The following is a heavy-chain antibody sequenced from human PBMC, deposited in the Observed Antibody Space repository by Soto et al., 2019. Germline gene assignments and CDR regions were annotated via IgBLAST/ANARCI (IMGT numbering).Heavy chain of an antibody. Sequence: GGSLRLSCAASGFIFSNYAMHWVRQAPGKGLEWVAVISYHGDNKYYADSVQGRFTFSRDNSKNTLSLQMDSLRAEDTALYYCARDGMSIRGYAYWGKGTLVIVSS. CDR2: ISYHGDNK. V-gene: IGHV3-30-3*01. CDR3: ARDGMSIRGYAY. J-gene: IGHJ4*02. D-gene: IGHD2-15*01. CDR1: GFIFSNYA.